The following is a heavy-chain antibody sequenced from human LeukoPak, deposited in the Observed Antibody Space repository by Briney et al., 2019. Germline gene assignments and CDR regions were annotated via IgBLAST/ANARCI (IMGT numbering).Heavy chain of an antibody. CDR3: ARRYYYDTSGYSIDH. CDR1: GFTFHDYY. D-gene: IGHD3-22*01. Sequence: PGGSLRLSCAASGFTFHDYYMSWIRHVPGNGLEWGSHISGLGISTKYGDSVKGRFTISRDNAKNSLYLQMNSLGAEDTAVYYCARRYYYDTSGYSIDHWGQGTLVTVSA. V-gene: IGHV3-11*04. CDR2: ISGLGIST. J-gene: IGHJ4*02.